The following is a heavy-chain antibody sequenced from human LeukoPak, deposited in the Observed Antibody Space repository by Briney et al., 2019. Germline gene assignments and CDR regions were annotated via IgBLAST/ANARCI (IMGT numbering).Heavy chain of an antibody. D-gene: IGHD1-26*01. V-gene: IGHV1-46*01. Sequence: GASVKVSCKASGYTFTNYYIHWVRQAPGQGLEWMGIINPSGASTSYVQKFQGRVTMTRDTSTSTGYLYLSSLRSEDTGVYYCARDGRVGPNNGAYYFEYWGQGTLVTVSS. CDR2: INPSGAST. CDR3: ARDGRVGPNNGAYYFEY. J-gene: IGHJ4*02. CDR1: GYTFTNYY.